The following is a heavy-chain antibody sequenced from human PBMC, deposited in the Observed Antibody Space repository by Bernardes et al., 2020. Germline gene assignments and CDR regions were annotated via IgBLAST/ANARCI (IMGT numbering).Heavy chain of an antibody. V-gene: IGHV4-59*01. Sequence: SETLSLTCTVSNGSISTYYWSWIRQPPGKGLEWIGYIFYTGNTNYNPSLESRVTISVDTSKNQFSLNLSSVTAADTAVYYCARDRHRAPANDAFDIWGQGTMVTVSS. J-gene: IGHJ3*02. CDR2: IFYTGNT. CDR1: NGSISTYY. CDR3: ARDRHRAPANDAFDI.